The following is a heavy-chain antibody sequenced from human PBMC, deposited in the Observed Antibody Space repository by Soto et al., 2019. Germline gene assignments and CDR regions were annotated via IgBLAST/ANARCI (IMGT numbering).Heavy chain of an antibody. D-gene: IGHD3-3*01. J-gene: IGHJ4*02. CDR1: GLPLTTYS. V-gene: IGHV3-21*01. Sequence: PGGSLRLSCVASGLPLTTYSMNWVRQAPGGELEWVASISSLSGYIYYADSVKGRFTISRGNAENSMYLQMNSLRAEDTGVYFCARGVXRTMYGVAPLRTPYFDHWGQGTLVTVSS. CDR2: ISSLSGYI. CDR3: ARGVXRTMYGVAPLRTPYFDH.